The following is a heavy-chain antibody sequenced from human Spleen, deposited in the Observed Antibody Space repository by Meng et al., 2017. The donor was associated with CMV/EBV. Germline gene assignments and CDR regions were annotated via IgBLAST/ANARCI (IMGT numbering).Heavy chain of an antibody. CDR3: ARDSSFGVAIESGYGMDV. CDR2: ISSSSSYI. D-gene: IGHD3-3*01. V-gene: IGHV3-21*01. CDR1: GFTFSSYS. J-gene: IGHJ6*02. Sequence: GESLKISCAASGFTFSSYSMNWVRQAPGKGLEWVSSISSSSSYIYYADSVKGRFTISRDNAKNSLYLQMNSLRAEDTAVYYCARDSSFGVAIESGYGMDVWGQGTTVTVSS.